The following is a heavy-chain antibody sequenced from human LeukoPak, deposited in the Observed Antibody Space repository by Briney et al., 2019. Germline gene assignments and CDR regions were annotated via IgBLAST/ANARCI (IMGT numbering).Heavy chain of an antibody. CDR2: IKQDGSEK. CDR1: GFTFSSYW. CDR3: AREMPRHGSYFPPDY. J-gene: IGHJ4*02. D-gene: IGHD1-26*01. Sequence: PGGSLRLSCAASGFTFSSYWMSWVRQAPGKGLEWVANIKQDGSEKYYVDSVKGRFTISRDNAKNSLYLQMNSLRAEDTAVYYCAREMPRHGSYFPPDYWGQGTLVTVSS. V-gene: IGHV3-7*01.